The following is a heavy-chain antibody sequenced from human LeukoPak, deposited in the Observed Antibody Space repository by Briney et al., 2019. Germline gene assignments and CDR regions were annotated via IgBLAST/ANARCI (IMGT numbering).Heavy chain of an antibody. CDR1: GGSISSYY. CDR2: IYYSGST. CDR3: ARPFLGTTKYDY. Sequence: PSETLSLTCTVSGGSISSYYWSWIRQPPGKGLEWIGYIYYSGSTNYNPSLKSRVTISVDTSKNQFSLKLSSVTAADTAVYYCARPFLGTTKYDYWGQGTLVTVSS. J-gene: IGHJ4*02. D-gene: IGHD1-7*01. V-gene: IGHV4-59*01.